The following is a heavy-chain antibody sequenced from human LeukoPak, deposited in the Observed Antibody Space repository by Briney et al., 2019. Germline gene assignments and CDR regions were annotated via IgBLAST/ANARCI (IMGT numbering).Heavy chain of an antibody. J-gene: IGHJ6*02. CDR1: GYTLTELS. Sequence: ASVKVSCKVSGYTLTELSMHWVRQAPGKGLEWMGGFDPEDGETIYAQKFQGRVTMTRDTSISTAYMELSRLRSDDTAVYYCARVGGEYSSSWYPRAYGMDVWGQGTTVTVSS. D-gene: IGHD6-13*01. V-gene: IGHV1-24*01. CDR3: ARVGGEYSSSWYPRAYGMDV. CDR2: FDPEDGET.